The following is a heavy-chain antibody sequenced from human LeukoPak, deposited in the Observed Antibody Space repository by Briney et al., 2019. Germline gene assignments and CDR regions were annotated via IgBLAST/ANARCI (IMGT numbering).Heavy chain of an antibody. D-gene: IGHD2-2*01. CDR3: ATSVVVPAAHYYYYYYMDV. CDR1: GYTFTGYY. J-gene: IGHJ6*03. Sequence: ASVKVSCKASGYTFTGYYMHWVRQAPGQGLEWMGWISAYNGNTNYAQKLQGRVTMTTDTSTSTAYMELRSLRSDDTAVYYCATSVVVPAAHYYYYYYMDVWGKGTTVTVSS. V-gene: IGHV1-18*04. CDR2: ISAYNGNT.